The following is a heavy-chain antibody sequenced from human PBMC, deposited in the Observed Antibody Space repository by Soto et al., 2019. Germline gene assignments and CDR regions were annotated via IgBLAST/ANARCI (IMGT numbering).Heavy chain of an antibody. CDR1: GFTFSSYG. CDR3: AKDPLRGVRGVIPYYCGMDV. V-gene: IGHV3-30*18. CDR2: ISYDGSNK. D-gene: IGHD3-10*01. J-gene: IGHJ6*02. Sequence: QVQLVESGGGVVQPGRSMRLSCAASGFTFSSYGMHWVRQAPGKGLEWVAVISYDGSNKYYADPVKGRFTISIDNSEHTQYLRVHSLRAEDTAVYYCAKDPLRGVRGVIPYYCGMDVWGQGTTVTVSS.